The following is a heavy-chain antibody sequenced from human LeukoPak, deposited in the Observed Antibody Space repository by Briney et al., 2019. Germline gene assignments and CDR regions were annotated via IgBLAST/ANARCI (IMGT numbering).Heavy chain of an antibody. CDR2: ISSNGGST. V-gene: IGHV3-64*01. Sequence: GGSLRLSCAASGFTFSSYAMHWVRQAPGKGLEYVSAISSNGGSTYYAKSVKGRFTISRDNSKNTLYLQMGSLRAEDMAVYYCARGGIAARPGRGDCFDYWGQGTLVTVSS. CDR3: ARGGIAARPGRGDCFDY. D-gene: IGHD6-6*01. CDR1: GFTFSSYA. J-gene: IGHJ4*02.